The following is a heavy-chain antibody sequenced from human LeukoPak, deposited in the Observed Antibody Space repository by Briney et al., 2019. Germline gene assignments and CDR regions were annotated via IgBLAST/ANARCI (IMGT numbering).Heavy chain of an antibody. CDR2: IRHSGST. CDR3: AREGSLSVHLDY. J-gene: IGHJ4*02. D-gene: IGHD3-10*02. CDR1: GGSFSGYY. Sequence: SQALSLTCAVYGGSFSGYYWSWIRPPPGKGVEWIGEIRHSGSTNYNTSPKSRVTIPVDTSQNQFSLKLSTVTAADTAVYYCAREGSLSVHLDYWGQGTLVTVSS. V-gene: IGHV4-34*01.